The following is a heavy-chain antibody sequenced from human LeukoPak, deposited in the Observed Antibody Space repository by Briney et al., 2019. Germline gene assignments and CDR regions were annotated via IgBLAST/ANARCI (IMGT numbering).Heavy chain of an antibody. CDR1: GFTFSNYW. D-gene: IGHD2-2*02. J-gene: IGHJ4*02. Sequence: QAGGSLRLSCAASGFTFSNYWMTWVRQAPGKGLEWVANIKQDESEKNYVDSVKGRFTVSRDNAKNSVHLQMHSLRAEDTALYYCARGRRNGIYTDFDYWGQGTLVIVSS. CDR2: IKQDESEK. CDR3: ARGRRNGIYTDFDY. V-gene: IGHV3-7*01.